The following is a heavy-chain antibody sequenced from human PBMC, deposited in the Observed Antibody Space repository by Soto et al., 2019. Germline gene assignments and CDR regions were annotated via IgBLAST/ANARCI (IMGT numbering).Heavy chain of an antibody. J-gene: IGHJ6*03. Sequence: SETLSLTCTVSGGSISSGGYYWSWIRQHPGKGLEWIGYIYYSGSTYYNPSLKSRVTISVDTSKNQFSLKLSSVTAADTAVYYCARAVAGTPPYYYYYYMDVWGKGTTVTVSS. V-gene: IGHV4-31*03. D-gene: IGHD6-19*01. CDR3: ARAVAGTPPYYYYYYMDV. CDR2: IYYSGST. CDR1: GGSISSGGYY.